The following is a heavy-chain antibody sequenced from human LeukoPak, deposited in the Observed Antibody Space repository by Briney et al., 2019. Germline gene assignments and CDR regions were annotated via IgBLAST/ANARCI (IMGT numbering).Heavy chain of an antibody. CDR1: GFPFTSNY. J-gene: IGHJ4*02. D-gene: IGHD5-12*01. CDR2: IYNDGSRT. Sequence: PGGSLRLSFAASGFPFTSNYMSWVRQAPGKGLEGVSLIYNDGSRTYYADSVRGRFTISRDTSEGTVYLQMDSLRPEDTAVYYCATDGYHYFDYWGQGTLVTVSS. V-gene: IGHV3-53*01. CDR3: ATDGYHYFDY.